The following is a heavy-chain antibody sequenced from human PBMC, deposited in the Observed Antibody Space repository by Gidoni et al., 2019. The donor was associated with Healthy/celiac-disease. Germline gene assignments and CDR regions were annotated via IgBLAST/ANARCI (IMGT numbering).Heavy chain of an antibody. CDR2: IIPILGIA. Sequence: QVQLVQSGAEVKKPGSSVKVSCKASGGTFSSYAISWVRQAPGQGLEWMGRIIPILGIANYAQKFQGRVTITADKSTSTAYMELSSLRSEDTAVYYCAATQRGIAAAGTFDYWGQGTLVTVSS. D-gene: IGHD6-13*01. CDR3: AATQRGIAAAGTFDY. V-gene: IGHV1-69*04. J-gene: IGHJ4*02. CDR1: GGTFSSYA.